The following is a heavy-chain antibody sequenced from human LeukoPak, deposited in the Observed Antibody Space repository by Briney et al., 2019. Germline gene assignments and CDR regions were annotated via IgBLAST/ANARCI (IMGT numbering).Heavy chain of an antibody. CDR1: GYTFTSYD. CDR3: ARVSDYGDFRLYYYYYYGMDV. V-gene: IGHV1-8*01. D-gene: IGHD4-17*01. CDR2: VNPNSGNT. J-gene: IGHJ6*02. Sequence: ASVKVSCKASGYTFTSYDINWVRQATGQGLEWMGWVNPNSGNTGYAQKFQGRVTMTRNTSISTAYMELSSLRSEDTAVYYCARVSDYGDFRLYYYYYYGMDVWGQGTTVTVSS.